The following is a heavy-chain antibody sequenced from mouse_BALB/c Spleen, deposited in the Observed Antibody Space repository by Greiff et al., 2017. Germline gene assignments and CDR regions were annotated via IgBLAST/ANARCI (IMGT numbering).Heavy chain of an antibody. CDR2: ISSGGSYT. D-gene: IGHD1-1*01. CDR1: GFTFSSYA. V-gene: IGHV5-9-4*01. CDR3: AATVVATRAMDY. J-gene: IGHJ4*01. Sequence: EVQLVESGGGLVKPGGSLKLSCAASGFTFSSYAMSWVRQSPEKRLEWVAEISSGGSYTYYPDTVTGRFTISRDNAKNTLYLEMSSLRSEDTAMYYCAATVVATRAMDYWGQGTSVTVSS.